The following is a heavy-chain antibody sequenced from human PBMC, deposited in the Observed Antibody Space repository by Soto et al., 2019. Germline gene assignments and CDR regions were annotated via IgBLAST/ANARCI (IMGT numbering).Heavy chain of an antibody. J-gene: IGHJ4*02. CDR2: IYYSGST. Sequence: ETLSLTCTVSGGSISSSSYYWGWIRQPPGKGLEWIGSIYYSGSTYYNPSLKSRVTISVDTSKNQFSLKLSSVTAADTAVYYCARQWIQLWFFDYWGQGTLVTVSS. CDR3: ARQWIQLWFFDY. CDR1: GGSISSSSYY. D-gene: IGHD5-18*01. V-gene: IGHV4-39*01.